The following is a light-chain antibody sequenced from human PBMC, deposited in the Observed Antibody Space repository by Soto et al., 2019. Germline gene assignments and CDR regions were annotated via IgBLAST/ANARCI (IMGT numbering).Light chain of an antibody. CDR1: KIGRKS. CDR3: QVWDSISDPFV. V-gene: IGLV3-21*02. CDR2: DDN. Sequence: SYELTQPHSVSVAPGQTARISCGGNKIGRKSVHWFQQKPGQAPVLVVYDDNDRPSGIPERFSGSNSGNTATLTISRVEAGDEADYYCQVWDSISDPFVFGTGTKLTVL. J-gene: IGLJ1*01.